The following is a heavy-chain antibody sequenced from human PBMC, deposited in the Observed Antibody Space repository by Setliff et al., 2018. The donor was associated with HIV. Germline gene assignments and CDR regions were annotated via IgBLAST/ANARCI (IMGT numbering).Heavy chain of an antibody. CDR1: GYTLTELT. J-gene: IGHJ4*02. V-gene: IGHV1-24*01. CDR3: ATAKEHWLTEGGFDF. Sequence: ASVKVSCKVSGYTLTELTMHWVRQAPGKGLEWMGRFDPEDGDTLYAQRFQGRVTMTEDSSTDTAYMELGSLTSDDTAVYYCATAKEHWLTEGGFDFWGQGTLGHRLL. CDR2: FDPEDGDT. D-gene: IGHD6-19*01.